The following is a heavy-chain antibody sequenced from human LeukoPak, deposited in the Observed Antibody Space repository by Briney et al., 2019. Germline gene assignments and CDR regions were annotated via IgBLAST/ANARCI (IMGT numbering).Heavy chain of an antibody. Sequence: GGSLRLSCAASGFTVSSNYMSWVRQAPGKGLEWVSVIYSGGSTYYADSVKGRSTISRDNSKNTLYLQMNSLRAEDTAVYYCAREPYYYDSSGYPSDYWGQGTLVTVSS. CDR2: IYSGGST. J-gene: IGHJ4*02. D-gene: IGHD3-22*01. CDR3: AREPYYYDSSGYPSDY. CDR1: GFTVSSNY. V-gene: IGHV3-66*01.